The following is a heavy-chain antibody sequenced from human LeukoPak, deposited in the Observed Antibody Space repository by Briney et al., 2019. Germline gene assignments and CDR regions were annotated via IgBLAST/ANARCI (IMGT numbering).Heavy chain of an antibody. CDR3: ARDRYTWNDDYFDY. Sequence: PGGSLRLSCAASGFTSDDHGMSWIRQAPGKGLEWVSGINWNGGSTSYADSVKGRFTISRDNAKDSLYLQMNSLRAEDTALYYCARDRYTWNDDYFDYWGQGTLVTVSS. V-gene: IGHV3-20*04. J-gene: IGHJ4*02. CDR1: GFTSDDHG. CDR2: INWNGGST. D-gene: IGHD1-1*01.